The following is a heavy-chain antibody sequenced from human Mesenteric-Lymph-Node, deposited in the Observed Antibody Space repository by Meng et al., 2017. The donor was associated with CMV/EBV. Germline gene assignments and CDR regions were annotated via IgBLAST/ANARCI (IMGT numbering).Heavy chain of an antibody. V-gene: IGHV3-7*01. CDR2: MNEYGSGK. CDR1: GFTFDDYG. Sequence: GESLKISCAASGFTFDDYGMSWVRQAPGKGLEWVAKMNEYGSGKDYVVSVKGRFTISRDNAKNSLYLQMNSLRAEDTAVYYCARPRGCSSNACHHFDYWGQGTLVTVSS. D-gene: IGHD2-2*01. J-gene: IGHJ4*02. CDR3: ARPRGCSSNACHHFDY.